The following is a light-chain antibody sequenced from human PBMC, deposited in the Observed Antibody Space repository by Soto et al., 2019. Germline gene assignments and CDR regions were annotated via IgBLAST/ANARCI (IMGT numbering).Light chain of an antibody. CDR2: AVS. V-gene: IGLV2-14*02. Sequence: QSALTQPASVSGSPGQSITISCTGTSSDVGSYNLVSWYQQHPGKAPKLMIYAVSTRTSGVSNRFSGSKSGNTASLTISGLQAEDEADYYCSSHNPIGTLQIFGPGTKLTVL. CDR3: SSHNPIGTLQI. J-gene: IGLJ1*01. CDR1: SSDVGSYNL.